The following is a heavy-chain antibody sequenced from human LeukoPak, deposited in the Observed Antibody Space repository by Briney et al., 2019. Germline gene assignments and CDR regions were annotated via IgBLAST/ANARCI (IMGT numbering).Heavy chain of an antibody. V-gene: IGHV4-4*02. CDR1: GGSISSSNW. J-gene: IGHJ4*02. CDR3: TRTTLTYRPLDY. CDR2: IYHSGST. Sequence: SETLSLTCAVSGGSISSSNWWSWVRQPPGKGLEWIGEIYHSGSTNYNPSLKSRVTISVDTSKNQFSLKLSSVTAADTAVYYCTRTTLTYRPLDYWGQGTLVTVSS. D-gene: IGHD1-14*01.